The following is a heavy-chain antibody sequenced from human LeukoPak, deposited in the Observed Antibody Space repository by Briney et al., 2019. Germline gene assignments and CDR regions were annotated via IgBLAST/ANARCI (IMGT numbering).Heavy chain of an antibody. CDR1: GGSFSGYS. CDR3: ARDLWELQSAFDL. D-gene: IGHD1-26*01. Sequence: SETLSLTCAVYGGSFSGYSWSWIRQPPGKGLEWIAYIYYSGSTNYNPSLMSRVTISVDASKNQFSLKLRSVTAADTAVYYCARDLWELQSAFDLWGQGTMVTVSS. J-gene: IGHJ3*01. CDR2: IYYSGST. V-gene: IGHV4-59*01.